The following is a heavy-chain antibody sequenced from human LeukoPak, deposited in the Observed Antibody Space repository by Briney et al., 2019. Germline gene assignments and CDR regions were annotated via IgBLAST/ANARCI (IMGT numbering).Heavy chain of an antibody. CDR3: AKEGCTGTNCYINC. CDR1: GFTFRDYA. Sequence: GFLRLSCAASGFTFRDYAMSWVRQTPGKGLEWVSVIGGSGGSTYYADSVKGRFTISRDDSKNTLYLQMNSLRAEDTAVYHCAKEGCTGTNCYINCWGQGTLVTVSS. D-gene: IGHD2-2*02. J-gene: IGHJ4*02. V-gene: IGHV3-23*01. CDR2: IGGSGGST.